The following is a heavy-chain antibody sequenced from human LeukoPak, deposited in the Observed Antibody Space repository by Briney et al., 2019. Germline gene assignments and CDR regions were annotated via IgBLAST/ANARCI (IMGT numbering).Heavy chain of an antibody. J-gene: IGHJ4*02. Sequence: SETLSLTCTVSGGSISNYYWNWIWQPAGKGLEWIGRIYSSGSTNYNPSFKSRVTMSVDMSKYQISLTLTSVTAADTAVYYCARHEHYGGFDSWGQGTLVTVSS. CDR3: ARHEHYGGFDS. CDR2: IYSSGST. D-gene: IGHD4-17*01. V-gene: IGHV4-4*07. CDR1: GGSISNYY.